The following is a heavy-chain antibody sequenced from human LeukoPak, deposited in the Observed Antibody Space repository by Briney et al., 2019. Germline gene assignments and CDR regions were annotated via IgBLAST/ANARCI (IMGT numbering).Heavy chain of an antibody. D-gene: IGHD3-9*01. CDR3: ARMARDDVDWLLGDYMDV. J-gene: IGHJ6*03. CDR1: GYTFTSYD. V-gene: IGHV1-8*01. Sequence: ASVKVSRKATGYTFTSYDINWVRQATGQGLEWMGWMNPNRGNTGYAQKFQGRVTMTRNTSISTAYMELSSLRSEDTAVYYWARMARDDVDWLLGDYMDVWGKGTTVTVSS. CDR2: MNPNRGNT.